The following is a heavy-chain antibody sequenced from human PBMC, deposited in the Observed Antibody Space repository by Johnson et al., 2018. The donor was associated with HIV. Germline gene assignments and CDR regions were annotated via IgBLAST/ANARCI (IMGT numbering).Heavy chain of an antibody. CDR1: GFTFSNAW. J-gene: IGHJ3*02. Sequence: EVQLVESGGGVVQPGRSLRLSCAASGFTFSNAWMSWVRQAPGKGLEWVGRIKSKTDGGTTDYAAPVKGRFTISRDDSKNTLYLQMNSLRAEDTAVYYCAKAYSSSWYPVGMDDAFDIWGQGTMVTVSS. CDR3: AKAYSSSWYPVGMDDAFDI. CDR2: IKSKTDGGTT. V-gene: IGHV3-15*01. D-gene: IGHD6-13*01.